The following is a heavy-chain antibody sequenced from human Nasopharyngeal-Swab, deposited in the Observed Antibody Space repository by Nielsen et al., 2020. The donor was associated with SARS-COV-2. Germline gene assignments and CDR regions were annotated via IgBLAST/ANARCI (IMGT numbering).Heavy chain of an antibody. CDR2: ITSSSTFL. J-gene: IGHJ4*02. D-gene: IGHD3-22*01. CDR3: ARAQGYYDSSAFDY. CDR1: GFAFHSYS. V-gene: IGHV3-21*01. Sequence: GGSLRLSCTASGFAFHSYSMNWVRQAPGKGLEWVSSITSSSTFLYYADSVKGRFTLSRDNAKGSLYLQMDGLRAEDTAVYYCARAQGYYDSSAFDYWGQGTLVTVSS.